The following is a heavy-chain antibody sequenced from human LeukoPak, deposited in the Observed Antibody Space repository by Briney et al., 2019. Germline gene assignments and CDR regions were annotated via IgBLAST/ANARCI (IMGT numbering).Heavy chain of an antibody. D-gene: IGHD1-26*01. V-gene: IGHV1-8*01. CDR2: MNPNSGNT. J-gene: IGHJ4*02. Sequence: PGASVKVSCKASGYTFTSYDINWVRQATGQGLEWMGWMNPNSGNTGYAQKFQGRVTMTRNTSISTAYMELSSLRSEDTAVYYCARHGSGSYYNPPPHYHFDYWGQGTLVTVSS. CDR1: GYTFTSYD. CDR3: ARHGSGSYYNPPPHYHFDY.